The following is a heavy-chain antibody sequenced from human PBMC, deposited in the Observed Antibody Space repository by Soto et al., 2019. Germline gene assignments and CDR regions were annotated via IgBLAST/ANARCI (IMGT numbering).Heavy chain of an antibody. CDR1: GFTFSRYG. CDR3: AKETIQVGGPNYFDY. V-gene: IGHV3-30*18. D-gene: IGHD1-1*01. J-gene: IGHJ4*02. Sequence: GGSLRLSCEASGFTFSRYGMHWVRQAPGMGLEWVAVISWDGLAQHYGDSVKGRFTISRDNSQSTLYLQMNSLRAEDTAIYYCAKETIQVGGPNYFDYWGQGVLVTVSS. CDR2: ISWDGLAQ.